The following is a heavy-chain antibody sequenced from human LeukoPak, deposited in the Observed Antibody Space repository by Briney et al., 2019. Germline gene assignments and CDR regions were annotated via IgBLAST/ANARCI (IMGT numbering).Heavy chain of an antibody. CDR2: ISSSSSYT. D-gene: IGHD6-19*01. Sequence: GGSLRLSCAASGFTFSDYYMSWIRQAPGKGLEWVSHISSSSSYTNYADSVKGRFTISRDNAKNSLYLQMNSLRAEDTAVYYCARILTTGPVAVAGNHYGMDVWGQGTTVTVSS. CDR1: GFTFSDYY. J-gene: IGHJ6*02. CDR3: ARILTTGPVAVAGNHYGMDV. V-gene: IGHV3-11*06.